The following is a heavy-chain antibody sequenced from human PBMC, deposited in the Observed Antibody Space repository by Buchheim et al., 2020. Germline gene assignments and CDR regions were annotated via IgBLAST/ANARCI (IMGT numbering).Heavy chain of an antibody. D-gene: IGHD3-10*01. Sequence: QVQLQESGPGLVKPSQTLSLTCTVSGGSISSGDYYWSWIRQPPGKGLEWIGYIYYSGSTYYNPSLKSRVTISVDTSKNQFSLKRSSVTAADTAVYYCARFYGSGSYYPGYYYYGMDVWGQGTT. CDR2: IYYSGST. CDR1: GGSISSGDYY. J-gene: IGHJ6*02. CDR3: ARFYGSGSYYPGYYYYGMDV. V-gene: IGHV4-30-4*01.